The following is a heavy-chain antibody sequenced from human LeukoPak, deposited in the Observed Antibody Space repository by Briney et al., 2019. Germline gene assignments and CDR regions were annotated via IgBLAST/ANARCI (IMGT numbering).Heavy chain of an antibody. J-gene: IGHJ4*02. D-gene: IGHD6-13*01. CDR2: TYYRSKWYN. CDR1: GDSVSSNRAA. CDR3: ARTAEYSNTWYYFDY. V-gene: IGHV6-1*01. Sequence: SQTLSLTFAISGDSVSSNRAAWNWIRQSPSRGLEWLGRTYYRSKWYNDYAVSVKSRITINPDTSKNQFSLLLNSVTPEDTAVYYCARTAEYSNTWYYFDYWGQGTLVTVSS.